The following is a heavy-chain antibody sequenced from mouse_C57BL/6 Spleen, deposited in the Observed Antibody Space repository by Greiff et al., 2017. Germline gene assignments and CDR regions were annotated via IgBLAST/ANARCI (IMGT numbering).Heavy chain of an antibody. Sequence: QVQLQQPGTELVKPGASVKLSCKASGYTFTSYWMHWVKQRPGQGLEWIGNINPSNGGTNYNEQFKSKATLTVDKSSSTAYMQIRSLTSEDAAVYYCARPAGNAMDYWGQGTSVTVSS. J-gene: IGHJ4*01. CDR3: ARPAGNAMDY. CDR2: INPSNGGT. V-gene: IGHV1-53*01. CDR1: GYTFTSYW.